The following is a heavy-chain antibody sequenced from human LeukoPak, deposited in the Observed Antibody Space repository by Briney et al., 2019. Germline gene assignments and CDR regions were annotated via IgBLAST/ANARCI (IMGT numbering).Heavy chain of an antibody. Sequence: SETLSLTCAVYGGSFSGYYWSWIRQPPGKGLEWIGEINHSGGTNYNPSLKSRVTISVDTSKNQFSLKLKSVTAADTAVYYCARVGEKYYGGRIFDYWGQGTLVTVSS. J-gene: IGHJ4*02. V-gene: IGHV4-34*01. CDR1: GGSFSGYY. D-gene: IGHD3-10*01. CDR3: ARVGEKYYGGRIFDY. CDR2: INHSGGT.